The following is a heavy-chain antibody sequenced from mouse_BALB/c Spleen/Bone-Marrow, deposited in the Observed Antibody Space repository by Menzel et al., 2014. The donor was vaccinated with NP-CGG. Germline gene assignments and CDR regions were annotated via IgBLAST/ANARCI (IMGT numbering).Heavy chain of an antibody. CDR1: GYTFTSYY. D-gene: IGHD2-2*01. CDR3: TRSTMFTYFDY. V-gene: IGHV1S81*02. CDR2: INPSNGGT. J-gene: IGHJ2*02. Sequence: ESGAELVKPGASVKLSCKASGYTFTSYYMYWVKPRPGQGLEWIGEINPSNGGTNFNEKFKSKATLTVDKSSSTAYMQLSSLTSEDSAVYYCTRSTMFTYFDYWGQGTSLTGSS.